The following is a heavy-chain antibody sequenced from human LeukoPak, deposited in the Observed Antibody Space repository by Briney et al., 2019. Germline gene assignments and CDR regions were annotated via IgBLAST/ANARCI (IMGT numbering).Heavy chain of an antibody. V-gene: IGHV4-4*07. CDR2: ICTRGST. CDR1: GGSISSYY. CDR3: ARAAAGGFDP. J-gene: IGHJ5*02. D-gene: IGHD6-13*01. Sequence: SETLSLTCAVSGGSISSYYWSWIRQPAGKGLEGIGRICTRGSTNYDPSLKSRDTMSVDTSKIQFSLNLSSVTAADAAVYYCARAAAGGFDPWGQGTLVTVSS.